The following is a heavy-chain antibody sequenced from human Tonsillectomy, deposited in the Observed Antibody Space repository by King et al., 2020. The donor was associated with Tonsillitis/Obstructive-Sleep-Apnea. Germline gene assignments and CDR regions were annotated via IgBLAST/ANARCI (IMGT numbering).Heavy chain of an antibody. J-gene: IGHJ6*03. D-gene: IGHD3-16*01. CDR2: ISYDGSSK. Sequence: VQLVESGGGVVQPGRSQRLSCAASGFTFSSYAIHWVRQAPGKGLEWVAVISYDGSSKYYADSVKGRFTISRDNSKNTLFLQMNSLTAQDTAVYYCARDGGWDYDYYYYMDVWGKGSTVTVSS. CDR1: GFTFSSYA. CDR3: ARDGGWDYDYYYYMDV. V-gene: IGHV3-30*01.